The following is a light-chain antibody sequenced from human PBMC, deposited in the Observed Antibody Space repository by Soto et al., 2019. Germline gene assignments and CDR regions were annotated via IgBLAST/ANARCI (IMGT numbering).Light chain of an antibody. J-gene: IGLJ1*01. CDR3: TSHAGSNNYV. Sequence: QSALTQPASVSGSPGQSITISCTGTSSDVGGYSYVSWYQQHPGKTPKLMIYEVSNRPSGVSHRFSGSKSGNTASLTISGLQTEDEADYYCTSHAGSNNYVFGTGTKVTVL. CDR2: EVS. V-gene: IGLV2-14*01. CDR1: SSDVGGYSY.